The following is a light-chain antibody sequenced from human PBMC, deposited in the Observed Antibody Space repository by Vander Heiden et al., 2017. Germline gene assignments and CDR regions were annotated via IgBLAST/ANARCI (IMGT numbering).Light chain of an antibody. CDR1: QDISNY. CDR3: QQEDNLPYT. J-gene: IGKJ2*01. Sequence: DIQMTQSPSSLSASVGDRVTITCQASQDISNYLKWYQQKPGKAPKLLIYDASKLETGVPSRFSGSGAGTDFTFTISSLQPEDIATYYWQQEDNLPYTFGQGTKLEIK. CDR2: DAS. V-gene: IGKV1-33*01.